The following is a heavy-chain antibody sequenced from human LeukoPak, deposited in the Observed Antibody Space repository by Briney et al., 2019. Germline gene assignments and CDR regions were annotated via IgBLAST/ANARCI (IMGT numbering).Heavy chain of an antibody. CDR3: AKDMDYYYDSSGYSKRQNDAFDI. CDR1: GFTFDDYA. CDR2: ISWNSGSI. J-gene: IGHJ3*02. Sequence: GGSLRLSCAASGFTFDDYAMHWVRHAPGKGLEWVSGISWNSGSIGYADSVKGRFTISRDNAKNSLYLQMNSLRAEDTALYYCAKDMDYYYDSSGYSKRQNDAFDIWGQGTMVTVSS. V-gene: IGHV3-9*01. D-gene: IGHD3-22*01.